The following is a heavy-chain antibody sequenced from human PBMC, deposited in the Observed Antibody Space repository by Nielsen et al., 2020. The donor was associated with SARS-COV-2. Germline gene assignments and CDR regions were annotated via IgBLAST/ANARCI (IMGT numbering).Heavy chain of an antibody. Sequence: SETLSLTCTVSGGSISSSSYYWGWIRQPPGKGLEWIGSIYYSGSTYYNPSLKSRVTISVDTSKNQFSLNLTSVTAADTAIYYCARGAYYYDNTLSSWGQGTLATVSS. V-gene: IGHV4-39*07. CDR2: IYYSGST. CDR3: ARGAYYYDNTLSS. CDR1: GGSISSSSYY. D-gene: IGHD3-22*01. J-gene: IGHJ5*02.